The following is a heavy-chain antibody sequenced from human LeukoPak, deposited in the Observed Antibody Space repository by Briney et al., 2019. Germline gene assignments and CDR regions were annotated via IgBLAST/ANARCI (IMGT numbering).Heavy chain of an antibody. CDR3: VRDKGFWGGYYFDH. CDR1: GGTFSSYA. D-gene: IGHD3-3*01. V-gene: IGHV1-69*05. Sequence: SVKVSCKASGGTFSSYAISWVRQAPGQGLEWMGGIIPIFGTANYAQKFQGRVTITTDESTSTAYMELSSLRSEDTAVYYCVRDKGFWGGYYFDHLGQGNLVTVSS. CDR2: IIPIFGTA. J-gene: IGHJ4*02.